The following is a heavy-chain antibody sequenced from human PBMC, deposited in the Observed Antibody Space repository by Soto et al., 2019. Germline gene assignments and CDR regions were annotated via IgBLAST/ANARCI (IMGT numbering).Heavy chain of an antibody. J-gene: IGHJ5*01. D-gene: IGHD4-4*01. CDR1: GGSLSGSY. V-gene: IGHV4-34*01. CDR3: ARSNTDFDP. CDR2: INDSGNT. Sequence: TSETLSLTCAVHGGSLSGSYWTWIRQPPGKGREWIGEINDSGNTNYSPSLKSRVTIPVDTSRNQFSLKLSSVTAADTAVYYCARSNTDFDPWGRGTLVTVSS.